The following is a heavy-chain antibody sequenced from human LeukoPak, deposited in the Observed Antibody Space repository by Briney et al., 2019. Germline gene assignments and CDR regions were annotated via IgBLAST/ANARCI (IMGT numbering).Heavy chain of an antibody. CDR2: FDPEDGET. CDR3: ATKSRGCSSTSCWIFDY. V-gene: IGHV1-24*01. Sequence: ASVKVSCKVSGYTLTELSMHWVRQAPGKGLEWMGGFDPEDGETIYAQKFQGRVTMTEHTSTDTAYMELSSLRSADTAVYYCATKSRGCSSTSCWIFDYWGQGTLVTVSS. D-gene: IGHD2-2*01. J-gene: IGHJ4*02. CDR1: GYTLTELS.